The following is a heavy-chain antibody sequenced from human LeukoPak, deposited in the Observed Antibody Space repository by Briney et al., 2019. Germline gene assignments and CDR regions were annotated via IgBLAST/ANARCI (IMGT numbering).Heavy chain of an antibody. D-gene: IGHD3-16*02. CDR1: GGSISSYY. CDR2: INHSGST. Sequence: SQTLSLTCTVSGGSISSYYWSWIRQPPGKGLEWIGEINHSGSTNYNPSLKSRVTISVDTSKNQFSLKLSPVTAADTAVYYCARGGYYDYVWGSYRHYYFDYWGQGTLVTVSS. J-gene: IGHJ4*02. CDR3: ARGGYYDYVWGSYRHYYFDY. V-gene: IGHV4-34*01.